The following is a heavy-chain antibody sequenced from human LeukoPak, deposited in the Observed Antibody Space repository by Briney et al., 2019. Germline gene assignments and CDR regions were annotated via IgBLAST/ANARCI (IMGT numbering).Heavy chain of an antibody. Sequence: SETLSLTCTVSAGPISSYYWSWIRQPPGKGREWIGYIYYSGSTNYNPSLKSRVTISVDTSKNQFSLKLSSVTAADTAVYYCASSLNAYYYDSSGFDYWGQGTLVTVSS. J-gene: IGHJ4*02. CDR3: ASSLNAYYYDSSGFDY. CDR1: AGPISSYY. D-gene: IGHD3-22*01. V-gene: IGHV4-59*08. CDR2: IYYSGST.